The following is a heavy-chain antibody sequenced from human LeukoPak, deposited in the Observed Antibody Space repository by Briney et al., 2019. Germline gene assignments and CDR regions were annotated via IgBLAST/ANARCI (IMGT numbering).Heavy chain of an antibody. D-gene: IGHD6-19*01. CDR1: GFTFSNYA. Sequence: GGSLRLSCAASGFTFSNYAMSWARQAPGKGLEWVSGTSSSGGTTYYADSVKGRFTISRDNSKDTLYLQMNSLRAEDTALYYCAKDTGQWAVRTFDYWGQGTLVTVSS. J-gene: IGHJ4*02. CDR2: TSSSGGTT. V-gene: IGHV3-23*01. CDR3: AKDTGQWAVRTFDY.